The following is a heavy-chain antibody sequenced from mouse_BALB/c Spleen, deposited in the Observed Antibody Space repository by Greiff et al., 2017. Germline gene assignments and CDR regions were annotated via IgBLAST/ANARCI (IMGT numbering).Heavy chain of an antibody. Sequence: EVMLVESGGGLVQPGGSLRLSCATSGFTFTDYYMSWVRQPPGKALEWLGFIRNKANGYTTEYSASVKGRFTISRDNSQSSLYLQMNTLRAEDSATYYCARDDYLYAMDYWGQGTSVTVSS. D-gene: IGHD2-4*01. J-gene: IGHJ4*01. CDR2: IRNKANGYTT. CDR3: ARDDYLYAMDY. CDR1: GFTFTDYY. V-gene: IGHV7-3*02.